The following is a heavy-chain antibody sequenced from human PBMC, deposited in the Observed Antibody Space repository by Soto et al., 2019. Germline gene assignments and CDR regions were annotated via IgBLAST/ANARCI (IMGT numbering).Heavy chain of an antibody. CDR1: GFTFSSYS. V-gene: IGHV3-21*01. J-gene: IGHJ6*02. Sequence: PGGSLRLSCAASGFTFSSYSMNWVRQAPGKGLEWVSSISSRSSYIYYADSVKGRFTISRDNAKNSLYLQMNSLRAEDTAVYYCARDLITIFGVVMPYGMDVWGQGTTVTVSS. D-gene: IGHD3-3*01. CDR2: ISSRSSYI. CDR3: ARDLITIFGVVMPYGMDV.